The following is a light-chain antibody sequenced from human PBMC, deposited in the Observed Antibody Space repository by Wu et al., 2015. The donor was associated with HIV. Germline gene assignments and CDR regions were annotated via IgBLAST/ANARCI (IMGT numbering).Light chain of an antibody. Sequence: EIVLTQSPGTLSLSPGERATLSCRASQSVNTYLAWYQQKAGQAPRLLIYDATHRATGVPGRFSGSGSGTDFTLTISRLEPEDLAVYYCQQYGSSPNSFGQGTKLEIK. CDR3: QQYGSSPNS. J-gene: IGKJ2*03. CDR1: QSVNTY. V-gene: IGKV3-20*01. CDR2: DAT.